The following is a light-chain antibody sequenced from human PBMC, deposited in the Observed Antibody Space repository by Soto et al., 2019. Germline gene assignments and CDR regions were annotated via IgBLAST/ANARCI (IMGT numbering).Light chain of an antibody. Sequence: QLTQSPSSLSASVGDRVTITCRASQGIASYLAWYQQKPGQAPNLLIYAASTLQSGVPSRFSGSGSGTDFTLTISSLQPEDFATYYCQQLNSYPLTCGGGTKVEI. CDR3: QQLNSYPLT. V-gene: IGKV1-9*01. CDR1: QGIASY. CDR2: AAS. J-gene: IGKJ4*01.